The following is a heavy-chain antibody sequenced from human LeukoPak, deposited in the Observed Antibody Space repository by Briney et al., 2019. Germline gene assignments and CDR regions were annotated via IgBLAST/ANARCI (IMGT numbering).Heavy chain of an antibody. Sequence: ASVKVSCKASGYTFTGYYMHWVRQAPGQGLAWMGWINPNSGGTNYEQKFQGRVTMTRDTSISTAYMELSRLRSNDTAVYYCARRPGYSYGPHGPFDYWGQGTLVTVSS. D-gene: IGHD5-18*01. CDR2: INPNSGGT. CDR1: GYTFTGYY. V-gene: IGHV1-2*02. CDR3: ARRPGYSYGPHGPFDY. J-gene: IGHJ4*02.